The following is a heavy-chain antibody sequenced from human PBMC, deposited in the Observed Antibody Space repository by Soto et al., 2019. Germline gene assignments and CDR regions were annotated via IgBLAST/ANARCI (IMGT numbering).Heavy chain of an antibody. Sequence: QVQLVQSGAEVKKPGASVKVSCKVSGYTLTELSMHWVRQAPGKGLEWMGGCDPEDGETIYAQKFQGRVTMTEDTSTDTAYMELSSLRSEDTAVYYCATGSNYYDSSGYIAGGYFQHWGQGTLVTVSS. CDR1: GYTLTELS. J-gene: IGHJ1*01. CDR2: CDPEDGET. V-gene: IGHV1-24*01. CDR3: ATGSNYYDSSGYIAGGYFQH. D-gene: IGHD3-22*01.